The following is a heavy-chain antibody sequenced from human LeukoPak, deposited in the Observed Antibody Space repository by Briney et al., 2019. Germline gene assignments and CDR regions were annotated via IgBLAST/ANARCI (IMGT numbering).Heavy chain of an antibody. Sequence: GGSLRLSCAASGFTFSSYSMNWVRQAPGKGPEGVSSISSSSSYIYYADSVKGRFTISRDNAKNSLYLQMNSLRAEDTAVYYCASAYMVRGVFDYWGQGTLVTVSS. CDR3: ASAYMVRGVFDY. V-gene: IGHV3-21*01. CDR2: ISSSSSYI. J-gene: IGHJ4*02. CDR1: GFTFSSYS. D-gene: IGHD3-10*01.